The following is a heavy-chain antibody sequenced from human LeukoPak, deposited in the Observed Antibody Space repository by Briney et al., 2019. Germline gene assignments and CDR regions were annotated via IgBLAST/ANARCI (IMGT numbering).Heavy chain of an antibody. CDR2: IYYSGST. D-gene: IGHD3-3*01. CDR3: ARDFRSGYYVGNWFDP. Sequence: SETLSLTCAVYGGSFSSYYWSWIRQPPGKGLEWIGYIYYSGSTNYNPSLKSRVTISVDTSKNQFSLKLSSVTAADTAVYYCARDFRSGYYVGNWFDPWGQGTLVTVSS. CDR1: GGSFSSYY. J-gene: IGHJ5*02. V-gene: IGHV4-59*01.